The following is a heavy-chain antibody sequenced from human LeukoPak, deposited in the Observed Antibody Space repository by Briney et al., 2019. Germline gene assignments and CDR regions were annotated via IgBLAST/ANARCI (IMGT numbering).Heavy chain of an antibody. CDR2: ISGSGGST. V-gene: IGHV3-23*01. CDR3: ARDRAIVVVTAILDY. CDR1: GFTFSSYA. Sequence: GGSLRLSCAASGFTFSSYAMSWVRQAPGKGLEWVSAISGSGGSTYYADSVKGRFTISRDNSKNTLYLQMNSLRAEDTAVYYCARDRAIVVVTAILDYWGQGTLVTVSS. J-gene: IGHJ4*02. D-gene: IGHD2-21*02.